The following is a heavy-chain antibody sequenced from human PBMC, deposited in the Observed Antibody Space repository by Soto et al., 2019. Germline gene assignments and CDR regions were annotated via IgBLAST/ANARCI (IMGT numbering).Heavy chain of an antibody. Sequence: GESLKISCKASGYIIKNYWIGWVRQMPGQGLEWTGIIFPDDSDTRYSPSFQGHVTISVDKSISTAYVQWSSLKASDSAIYYCFRGGVTSRTFDYWGQGTLVTVPS. V-gene: IGHV5-51*01. CDR3: FRGGVTSRTFDY. D-gene: IGHD3-16*01. J-gene: IGHJ4*02. CDR1: GYIIKNYW. CDR2: IFPDDSDT.